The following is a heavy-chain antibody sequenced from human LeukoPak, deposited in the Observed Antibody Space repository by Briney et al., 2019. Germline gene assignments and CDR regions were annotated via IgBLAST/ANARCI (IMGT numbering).Heavy chain of an antibody. CDR1: GFTFSSYG. V-gene: IGHV3-30*18. D-gene: IGHD2-2*01. CDR2: ISYDGSNK. CDR3: AKDEASNFDY. Sequence: GRSLRLSCAASGFTFSSYGMHWVRQAPGKGLGGVAVISYDGSNKYYADSVKGRFTISRDNSKNTLYLQMNSLRAEDTAVYYCAKDEASNFDYWGQGTLVTVSS. J-gene: IGHJ4*02.